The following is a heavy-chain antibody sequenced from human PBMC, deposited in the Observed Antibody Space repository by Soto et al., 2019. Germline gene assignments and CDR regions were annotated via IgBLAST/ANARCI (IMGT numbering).Heavy chain of an antibody. D-gene: IGHD6-19*01. CDR1: GFTFRRYG. CDR2: ISYDGSNK. Sequence: GGSLRLSCAASGFTFRRYGMNWVRQAPGKGLEWVAVISYDGSNKYYADSVKGRFTISRDNSKNTLYLQMNSLRAEDTAVYYCARDLSGYSSGYFDYWGQGTLVTVSS. CDR3: ARDLSGYSSGYFDY. V-gene: IGHV3-30*03. J-gene: IGHJ4*02.